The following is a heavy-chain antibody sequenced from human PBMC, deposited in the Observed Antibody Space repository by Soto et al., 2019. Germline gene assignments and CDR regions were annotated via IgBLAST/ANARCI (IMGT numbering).Heavy chain of an antibody. CDR1: RLSFGSST. CDR3: ARHPERIAEIGWFDP. CDR2: ISSSSSTI. J-gene: IGHJ5*02. D-gene: IGHD6-13*01. V-gene: IGHV3-48*01. Sequence: GGSLRLSWVASRLSFGSSTMNWVRQAPGKGLEWVSYISSSSSTIYYADSVKGRFTISRDNAKNSLYLQMNSLRAEDTAVYYCARHPERIAEIGWFDPWGQGTLVTVSS.